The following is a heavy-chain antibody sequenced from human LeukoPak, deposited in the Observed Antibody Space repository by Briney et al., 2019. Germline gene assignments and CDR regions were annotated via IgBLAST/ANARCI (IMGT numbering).Heavy chain of an antibody. CDR2: IYPGDSDT. V-gene: IGHV5-51*01. J-gene: IGHJ4*02. D-gene: IGHD3/OR15-3a*01. CDR1: GYSFTAYW. Sequence: GESLKISCKGSGYSFTAYWIAWVRQMPGKGLEWMWVIYPGDSDTRYSPSFQGQVTISADKSISTAYLQWSTLKASDTAMYYCARRRTGYTFDYWGQGTLVTVSS. CDR3: ARRRTGYTFDY.